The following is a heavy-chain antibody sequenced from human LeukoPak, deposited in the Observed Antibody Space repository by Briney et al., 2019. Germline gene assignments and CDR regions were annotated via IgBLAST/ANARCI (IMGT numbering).Heavy chain of an antibody. CDR1: GFSFSSYP. D-gene: IGHD3-10*01. CDR3: ARDSVDGPFVISLDL. J-gene: IGHJ4*02. CDR2: ISRDGNAE. Sequence: GGSLRLSCVGTGFSFSSYPMNWVRQAPGKGLEWVSHISRDGNAESTVDAPSVRFATSRDNAKNTMFLLINSLRVEDTAVYYCARDSVDGPFVISLDLWGQGALVTVSS. V-gene: IGHV3-7*01.